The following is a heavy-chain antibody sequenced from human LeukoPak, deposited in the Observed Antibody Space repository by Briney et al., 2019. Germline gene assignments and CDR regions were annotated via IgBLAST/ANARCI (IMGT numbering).Heavy chain of an antibody. CDR1: GYSFSDYW. J-gene: IGHJ5*02. CDR2: IYPGDSDT. CDR3: ARARPGYSSGWYGENWFDP. V-gene: IGHV5-51*01. Sequence: GESLKISCQGSGYSFSDYWIGWLRQMPGKGLEWLGIIYPGDSDTRYSPSFQGQVTFSADKSINTAYMHWRSLKASDTAMYYCARARPGYSSGWYGENWFDPWGQGTLVTVSS. D-gene: IGHD6-19*01.